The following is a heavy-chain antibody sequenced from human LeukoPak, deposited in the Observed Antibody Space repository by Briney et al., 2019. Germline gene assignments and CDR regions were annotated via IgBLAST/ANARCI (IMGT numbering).Heavy chain of an antibody. CDR1: GFTVSGNY. J-gene: IGHJ5*02. D-gene: IGHD5-18*01. V-gene: IGHV3-53*01. Sequence: GGSLRLSCAASGFTVSGNYMSWVRQAPGKGLEGVSIIYSGGSTYYAGSVKGRFTISRDNSKNTLYLQMNSLRAEDTAVYYCAKDLYPEYSYARRDWFDPWGQGTLVTVSS. CDR2: IYSGGST. CDR3: AKDLYPEYSYARRDWFDP.